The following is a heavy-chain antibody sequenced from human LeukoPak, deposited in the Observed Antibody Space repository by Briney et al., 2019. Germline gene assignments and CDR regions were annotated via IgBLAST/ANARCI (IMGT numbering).Heavy chain of an antibody. V-gene: IGHV3-30*02. J-gene: IGHJ4*02. Sequence: GGSLSLSCAASGFTFSSYGMHWVRKAPGTGLEWVAFIRYDGSNKYYADSVKGRSTISRDNSKNTLYLQMNSLRAEDTAVYYCAKDKGHTVATIMGVGDYWGQGTLVTVSS. D-gene: IGHD5-12*01. CDR2: IRYDGSNK. CDR3: AKDKGHTVATIMGVGDY. CDR1: GFTFSSYG.